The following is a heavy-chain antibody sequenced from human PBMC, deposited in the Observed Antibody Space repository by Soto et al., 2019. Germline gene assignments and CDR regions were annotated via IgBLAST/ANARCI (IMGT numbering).Heavy chain of an antibody. J-gene: IGHJ4*02. Sequence: SQTLSLTCAISGDSVSSNSAAWNWIRQSPSRGLEWLGRTYYRSKWYNDYAVSVKSRITINPDTSKNQFSLQLNSVTPEDTAVYYCARVYFYDILTGYRPGSHFDYWGQGTLFTVS. CDR1: GDSVSSNSAA. V-gene: IGHV6-1*01. CDR3: ARVYFYDILTGYRPGSHFDY. D-gene: IGHD3-9*01. CDR2: TYYRSKWYN.